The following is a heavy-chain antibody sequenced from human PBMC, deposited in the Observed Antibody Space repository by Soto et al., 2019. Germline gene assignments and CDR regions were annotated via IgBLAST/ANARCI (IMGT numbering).Heavy chain of an antibody. CDR3: QTEPPLGSGSVFTAF. Sequence: MRLVRPARGKWLDWISYISTSGSLIYYADSVNGRFTISRDNANNSLYLQMNSLRVEDTAVYYCQTEPPLGSGSVFTAFRGHGSTV. CDR2: ISTSGSLI. V-gene: IGHV3-11*01. J-gene: IGHJ6*01. D-gene: IGHD6-19*01.